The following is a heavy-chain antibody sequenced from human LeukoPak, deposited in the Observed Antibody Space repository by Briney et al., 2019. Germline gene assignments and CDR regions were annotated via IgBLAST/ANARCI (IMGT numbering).Heavy chain of an antibody. Sequence: GESLKISCNSSGYIYTSYWIGWVRQMPGKGLEWMGIIYPGDSDTRYSPSFQGQVTISADKSISTAYLQWSSLKASDTAMYYCARLYCGGDCYSPKNFDYWGQGTLVTVSS. CDR2: IYPGDSDT. CDR1: GYIYTSYW. V-gene: IGHV5-51*01. J-gene: IGHJ4*02. D-gene: IGHD2-21*02. CDR3: ARLYCGGDCYSPKNFDY.